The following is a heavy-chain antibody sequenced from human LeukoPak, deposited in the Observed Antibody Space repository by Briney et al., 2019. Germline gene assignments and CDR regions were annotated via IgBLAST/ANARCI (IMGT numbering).Heavy chain of an antibody. D-gene: IGHD4-17*01. J-gene: IGHJ4*02. CDR1: GFTFTIYA. V-gene: IGHV3-23*01. Sequence: PGGSLRLSCAASGFTFTIYAMTWVRQAPGKGLEWVSAISGSGGSTYYADSVKGRFTISRDNSKNTLYLQMNSLRAEDTAVYYCAKEKGSYGDPFDYWGQGTLVTVSS. CDR2: ISGSGGST. CDR3: AKEKGSYGDPFDY.